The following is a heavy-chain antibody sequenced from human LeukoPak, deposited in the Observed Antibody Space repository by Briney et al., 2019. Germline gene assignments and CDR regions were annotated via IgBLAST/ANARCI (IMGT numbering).Heavy chain of an antibody. CDR3: ANWGRFDP. D-gene: IGHD3-16*01. CDR2: ISSDGSKK. CDR1: GFTFSSSA. V-gene: IGHV3-30*18. Sequence: GGSLRLSCAASGFTFSSSAMSWVRQAPGKGLEWVAVISSDGSKKYYGDSVKGRFTISRDNSKNTVYLQMNSLRAEDTAVYYCANWGRFDPWGQGTLVTVSS. J-gene: IGHJ5*02.